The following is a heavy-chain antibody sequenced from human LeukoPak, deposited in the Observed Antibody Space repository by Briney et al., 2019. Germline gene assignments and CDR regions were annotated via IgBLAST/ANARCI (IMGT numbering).Heavy chain of an antibody. D-gene: IGHD1-26*01. CDR3: ARVVRYSGRGHYFDY. CDR1: GFPFSRYW. CDR2: IKEDGSEK. Sequence: GGSLRLSCAASGFPFSRYWMSWVRQAPGKGLEWVANIKEDGSEKYYVDSVEGRFTISRDNAKNSLYLQMNSLRAEDTAVYYCARVVRYSGRGHYFDYWGQGTLVNVSS. V-gene: IGHV3-7*03. J-gene: IGHJ4*02.